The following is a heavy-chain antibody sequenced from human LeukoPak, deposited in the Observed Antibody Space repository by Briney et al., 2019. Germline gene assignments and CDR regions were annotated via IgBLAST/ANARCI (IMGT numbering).Heavy chain of an antibody. J-gene: IGHJ4*02. CDR1: GGTFSSYA. D-gene: IGHD6-19*01. Sequence: ASVKVSCKVSGGTFSSYAISWVRQAPGQGLEWMGWISAYNGNTNYAQKLQGRVTMTTDTSTSTAYMELRSLRSDDTAVYYCARLYIAVAAMYYFDYWGQGTLVTVSS. V-gene: IGHV1-18*01. CDR2: ISAYNGNT. CDR3: ARLYIAVAAMYYFDY.